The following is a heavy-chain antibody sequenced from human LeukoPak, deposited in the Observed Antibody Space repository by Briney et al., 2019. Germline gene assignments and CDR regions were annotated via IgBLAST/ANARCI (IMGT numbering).Heavy chain of an antibody. V-gene: IGHV4-34*01. D-gene: IGHD3-10*01. Sequence: SETLSLTCAVYGGSFSGYYWSWIRQPPGKGLEWIGEINHGGSTNYNPSLKSRVTISVDTSKNQFSLKLSSVTAADTAVYYCARRYYGSGSYYRPPFDYWGQGTLVTVSS. CDR3: ARRYYGSGSYYRPPFDY. CDR1: GGSFSGYY. CDR2: INHGGST. J-gene: IGHJ4*02.